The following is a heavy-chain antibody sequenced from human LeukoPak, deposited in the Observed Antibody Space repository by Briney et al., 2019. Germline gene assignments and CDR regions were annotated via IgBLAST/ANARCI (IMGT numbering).Heavy chain of an antibody. CDR1: GYSFTSCA. CDR3: ARDHVKLGSSFHPFDAFDV. Sequence: ASVKVSCKASGYSFTSCAINWVRQAPGQGLEWMGWINTNTGNPTYAQGFTGRFVFSLDTSVGTAYLQISSLKAEDTAVYYCARDHVKLGSSFHPFDAFDVWGQGTLVTVSS. CDR2: INTNTGNP. D-gene: IGHD2-2*01. J-gene: IGHJ3*01. V-gene: IGHV7-4-1*02.